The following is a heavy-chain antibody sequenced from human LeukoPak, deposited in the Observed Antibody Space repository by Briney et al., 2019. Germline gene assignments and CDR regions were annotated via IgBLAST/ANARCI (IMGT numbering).Heavy chain of an antibody. CDR2: IIPIFGTA. CDR3: ARANYDFWSGSYFDY. CDR1: GGTFSSYA. D-gene: IGHD3-3*01. J-gene: IGHJ4*02. V-gene: IGHV1-69*13. Sequence: SVKVSCKASGGTFSSYAISWVRQAPGQGLEWMGGIIPIFGTANYAQKFQGRVTITADESTSTAYMELSSLRSEDTAVYYCARANYDFWSGSYFDYWGQGTLVIVSS.